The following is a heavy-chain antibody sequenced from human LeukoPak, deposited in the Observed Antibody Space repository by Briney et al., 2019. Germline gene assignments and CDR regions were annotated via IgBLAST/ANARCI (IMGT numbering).Heavy chain of an antibody. Sequence: GGSLRLSCAASGFTFSTYAMHWVRQAPGKGLEWVAVISYDGSNKYYADSVKGRFTISRDNSKNTLYLQMNSLRAEGTAVYYCARDYGDYDAYYYYGMDVWGQGTTVTVSS. CDR3: ARDYGDYDAYYYYGMDV. D-gene: IGHD4-17*01. CDR2: ISYDGSNK. CDR1: GFTFSTYA. V-gene: IGHV3-30-3*01. J-gene: IGHJ6*02.